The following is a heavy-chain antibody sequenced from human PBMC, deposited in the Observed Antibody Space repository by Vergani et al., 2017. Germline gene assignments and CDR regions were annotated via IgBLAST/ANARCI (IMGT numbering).Heavy chain of an antibody. CDR1: GGSVSSGSYY. J-gene: IGHJ5*02. Sequence: QVQLQESGPGLVKPSETLSLTCTVSGGSVSSGSYYWSWIRQPAGKGLEWIGYIYYSGSTNYNPSLKSRVTISVDTSKNQFSLKLSSVTAADTAVYYCARGDYGAEWWWFDPWGQGTLVTVSS. V-gene: IGHV4-61*10. CDR2: IYYSGST. D-gene: IGHD4-17*01. CDR3: ARGDYGAEWWWFDP.